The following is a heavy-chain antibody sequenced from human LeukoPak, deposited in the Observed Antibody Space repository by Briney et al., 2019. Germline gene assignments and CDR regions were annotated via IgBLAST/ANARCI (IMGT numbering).Heavy chain of an antibody. CDR1: GGTFSSYA. CDR2: IIPIFGTA. Sequence: ASVKVSCKASGGTFSSYAFSWVRQAPAQGLEWMGGIIPIFGTANYAQKFEGRVTITADESTSTAYMELSSLRSEDTAVYYCARARCSEGSCRDRGELYYSMDVWGKGTTVTVSS. V-gene: IGHV1-69*13. J-gene: IGHJ6*04. D-gene: IGHD2-15*01. CDR3: ARARCSEGSCRDRGELYYSMDV.